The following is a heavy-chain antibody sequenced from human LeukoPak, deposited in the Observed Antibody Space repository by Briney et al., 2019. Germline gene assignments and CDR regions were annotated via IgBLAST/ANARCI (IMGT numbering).Heavy chain of an antibody. Sequence: GGSLRLSCAASGFTFSSYSMNWVRQAPGKGLEWVSSIGGSSTYIYFTDSVKGRFTISRDNAKNSLYLQMNSLRAEDTAVYYCARDGRGIAAAGTSPPYWGQGTLVTVSS. V-gene: IGHV3-21*01. CDR1: GFTFSSYS. J-gene: IGHJ4*02. CDR2: IGGSSTYI. CDR3: ARDGRGIAAAGTSPPY. D-gene: IGHD6-13*01.